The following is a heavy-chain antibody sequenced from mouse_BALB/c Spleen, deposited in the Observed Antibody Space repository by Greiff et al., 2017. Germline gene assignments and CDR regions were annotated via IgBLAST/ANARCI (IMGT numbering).Heavy chain of an antibody. V-gene: IGHV1-87*01. CDR2: IYPGDGDT. CDR1: GYTFTSYW. J-gene: IGHJ3*01. Sequence: QVQLQQSGAELARPGASVKLSCKASGYTFTSYWMQWVKQRPGQGLEWIGAIYPGDGDTRYTQKFKGKATLTADKSSSTAYMQLSSLASEDSAVYYCARWSYDGYYAAYWGQGTLVTVSA. CDR3: ARWSYDGYYAAY. D-gene: IGHD2-3*01.